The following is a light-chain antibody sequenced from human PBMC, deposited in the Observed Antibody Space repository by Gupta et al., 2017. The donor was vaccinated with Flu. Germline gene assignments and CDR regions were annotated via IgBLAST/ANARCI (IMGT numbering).Light chain of an antibody. V-gene: IGKV1-39*01. Sequence: PSSLSASVGDRVTITCRASQNIDKYLNWYHQKPGKAPKRLIYTASTLQIGVPSRFSGSGSGTDFTLTITRLQPEDFGTYYCQQSDTSPLTFGQGTKVEIK. J-gene: IGKJ1*01. CDR3: QQSDTSPLT. CDR2: TAS. CDR1: QNIDKY.